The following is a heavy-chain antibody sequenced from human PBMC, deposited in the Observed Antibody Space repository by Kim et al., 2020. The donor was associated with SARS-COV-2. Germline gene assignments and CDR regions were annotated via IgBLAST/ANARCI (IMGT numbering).Heavy chain of an antibody. J-gene: IGHJ6*03. V-gene: IGHV3-66*04. Sequence: GGSLRLSCAASGITVTANYMSWVRQAPGKGLEWVSVIYSGGSTYYADSVKGRFSMSRDHSKNTVVLHMNSLRPEDTAVYYCASQPDSSRWYYYYYFMDV. CDR2: IYSGGST. CDR1: GITVTANY. D-gene: IGHD6-13*01. CDR3: ASQPDSSRWYYYYYFMDV.